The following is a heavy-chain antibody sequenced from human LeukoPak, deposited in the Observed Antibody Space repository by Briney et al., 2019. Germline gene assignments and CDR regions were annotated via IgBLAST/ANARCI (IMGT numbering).Heavy chain of an antibody. Sequence: GGSLRLSCAASGFTFSSYSMNWVRQAPGKGLEWVSSISSSSSYIYYADSVKGRFTISRDNAKSSLYLQMNSLRAEDTAFYYCARERCSSASCFPDYWGQGTLVTVSS. V-gene: IGHV3-21*01. CDR3: ARERCSSASCFPDY. D-gene: IGHD2-2*01. CDR1: GFTFSSYS. CDR2: ISSSSSYI. J-gene: IGHJ4*02.